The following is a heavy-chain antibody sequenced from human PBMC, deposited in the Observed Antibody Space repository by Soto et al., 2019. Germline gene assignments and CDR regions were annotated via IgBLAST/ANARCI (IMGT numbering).Heavy chain of an antibody. CDR3: ARVRGYYYDSSGYFAAGALDY. J-gene: IGHJ4*02. V-gene: IGHV3-53*01. CDR2: IYSGGST. CDR1: GFTVSSNY. D-gene: IGHD3-22*01. Sequence: EVQLVESGGGLIQPGGSLSLSCAASGFTVSSNYMSWVRQAPGKGLEWVSIIYSGGSTYYADSVKGRFTISRDNSKNTLYLQMNSLRAEDTAVYYCARVRGYYYDSSGYFAAGALDYWGQGTLVTVSS.